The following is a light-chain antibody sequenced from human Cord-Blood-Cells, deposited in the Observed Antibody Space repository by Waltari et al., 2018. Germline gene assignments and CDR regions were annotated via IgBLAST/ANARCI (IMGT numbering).Light chain of an antibody. CDR3: QQYYSYPRT. J-gene: IGKJ1*01. CDR1: HGISSY. V-gene: IGKV1-8*01. Sequence: AIRMTQSPSSLSASTGDRVTITCRASHGISSYLARYQQKPGKAPKLLIYAASTLQSGVPSRFSGSGSGTDFTLTISCLQSEDFATYYCQQYYSYPRTFGQGTKVEIK. CDR2: AAS.